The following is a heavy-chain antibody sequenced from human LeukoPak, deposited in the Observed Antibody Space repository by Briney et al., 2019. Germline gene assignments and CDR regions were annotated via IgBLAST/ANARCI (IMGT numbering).Heavy chain of an antibody. Sequence: GGSLRLSCAASGFTVSTNHLSWVRQAPGKGLEWVSVLYSGDSTSYADSVKGRFTISRDNSKNTLYLQMNSLRAEDTAMYYCARRDDHNGRDYWGQGTLVTVSS. V-gene: IGHV3-53*01. J-gene: IGHJ4*02. CDR2: LYSGDST. CDR1: GFTVSTNH. D-gene: IGHD5-24*01. CDR3: ARRDDHNGRDY.